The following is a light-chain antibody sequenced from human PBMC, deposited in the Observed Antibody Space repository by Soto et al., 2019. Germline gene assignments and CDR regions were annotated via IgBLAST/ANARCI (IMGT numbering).Light chain of an antibody. CDR1: QSVSIW. V-gene: IGKV1-5*01. Sequence: DIQMTQSPSTLSASVGDTVTITWRASQSVSIWLAWYQKKPGKAPKVLIWDASTLQRGVPSRFSGSGSGTEFTLTISSLQPEDFATYYCQQYDGYSTWTFGQGTKVEIK. CDR2: DAS. CDR3: QQYDGYSTWT. J-gene: IGKJ1*01.